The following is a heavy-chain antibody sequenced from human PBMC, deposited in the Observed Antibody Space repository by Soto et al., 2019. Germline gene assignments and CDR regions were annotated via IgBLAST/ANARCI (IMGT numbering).Heavy chain of an antibody. D-gene: IGHD6-13*01. CDR1: GDSVSSNSSA. CDR2: TYYRSKWYN. Sequence: SHALSLTGAISGDSVSSNSSAWNWIRQSPSRGLEWLGRTYYRSKWYNDYAVSVKSRITINPDTSKNQFSLQLNSVTPEDTAVYYCVRDQIAAASTYGMDVWGQGTTVTVSS. V-gene: IGHV6-1*01. J-gene: IGHJ6*02. CDR3: VRDQIAAASTYGMDV.